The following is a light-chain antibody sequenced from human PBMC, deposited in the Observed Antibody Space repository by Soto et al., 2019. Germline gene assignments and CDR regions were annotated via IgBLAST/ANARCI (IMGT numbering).Light chain of an antibody. Sequence: QSALTQPRSVSGSPGQSVTISCSGTTSDVGNYNYVSWYQQHPGKAPKLIIYDVTKRPSGVPDRFSGSKSGNTASLTVSGLQAEDEADYYCSSYAGSNNFVFGGGTKLTVL. CDR3: SSYAGSNNFV. CDR1: TSDVGNYNY. V-gene: IGLV2-11*01. CDR2: DVT. J-gene: IGLJ2*01.